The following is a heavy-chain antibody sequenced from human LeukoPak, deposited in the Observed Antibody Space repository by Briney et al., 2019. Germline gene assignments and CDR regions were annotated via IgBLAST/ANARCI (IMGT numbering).Heavy chain of an antibody. V-gene: IGHV3-7*01. CDR3: ARITYYYDSSGYWDFDY. CDR2: IKQDGSEK. J-gene: IGHJ4*02. CDR1: GFTFSSYW. D-gene: IGHD3-22*01. Sequence: GGSLRLSCAASGFTFSSYWMSWVRQAPGKGLEGVANIKQDGSEKYYVDSVKGRFTISRDNAKNSLYLQMNSLRAEDTAVYYCARITYYYDSSGYWDFDYWGQGTLVTVSS.